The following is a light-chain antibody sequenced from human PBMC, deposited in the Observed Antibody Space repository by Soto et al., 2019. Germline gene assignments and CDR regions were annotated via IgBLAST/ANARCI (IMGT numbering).Light chain of an antibody. CDR3: QQYNNWPQT. V-gene: IGKV3-15*01. Sequence: DIVMTQSPATLSVSPGDRATLSCRASQSVSSNLAWYQQQPGQAPKLLIYRASTRATGIPARFSGSGSGTEFTLTISSLQSEDFAVYYCQQYNNWPQTFGQGTKVEIK. CDR1: QSVSSN. CDR2: RAS. J-gene: IGKJ1*01.